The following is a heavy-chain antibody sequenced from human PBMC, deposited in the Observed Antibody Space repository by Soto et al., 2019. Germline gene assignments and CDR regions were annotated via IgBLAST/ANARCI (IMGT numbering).Heavy chain of an antibody. CDR2: FNHGGST. V-gene: IGHV4-34*09. D-gene: IGHD7-27*01. CDR3: ARGRYCLTGRCFPNWFDS. J-gene: IGHJ5*01. CDR1: GGSFSVFY. Sequence: SETLSLTCAVNGGSFSVFYWSWIRHPPGKGLEWIGEFNHGGSTYYNPSFESRVAISVDTSKSQFSLNVTSVTAADTAMYFCARGRYCLTGRCFPNWFDSWGQGALVTVSS.